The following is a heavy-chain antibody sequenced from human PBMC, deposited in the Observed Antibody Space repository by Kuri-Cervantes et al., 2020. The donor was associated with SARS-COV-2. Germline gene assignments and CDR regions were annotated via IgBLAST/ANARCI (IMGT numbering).Heavy chain of an antibody. CDR1: RFTVSSNY. CDR2: IYSGGST. CDR3: ARDAQLVDAFDI. D-gene: IGHD6-13*01. Sequence: ETLSLTCAASRFTVSSNYMSWVRQAPGKGLEWVSVIYSGGSTYYADSVKGRFTISRDNAKNSLYLQMNSLRAEDTAVYYCARDAQLVDAFDIWGQGTMVTVSS. J-gene: IGHJ3*02. V-gene: IGHV3-53*01.